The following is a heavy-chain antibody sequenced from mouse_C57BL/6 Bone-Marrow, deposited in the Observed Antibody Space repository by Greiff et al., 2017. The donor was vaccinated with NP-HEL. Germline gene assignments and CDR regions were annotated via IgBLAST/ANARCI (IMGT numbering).Heavy chain of an antibody. D-gene: IGHD1-1*01. Sequence: QVQLQQPGAELVKPGASVKMSCKASGYTFTSYWITWVKQRPGQGLEWIGDIYPGSGSTNYNEKFKSKATLTVDTSSSTAYMQLSSLTSEDSAVYYCARMVLHDLWDFEVWGTGTTVTVAS. CDR2: IYPGSGST. CDR3: ARMVLHDLWDFEV. CDR1: GYTFTSYW. J-gene: IGHJ1*03. V-gene: IGHV1-55*01.